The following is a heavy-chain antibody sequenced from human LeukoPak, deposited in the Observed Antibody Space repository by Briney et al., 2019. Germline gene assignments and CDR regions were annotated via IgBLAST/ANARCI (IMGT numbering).Heavy chain of an antibody. CDR3: ARGYDSSGYVDY. Sequence: PSETLSLTCTVSGGSISSYYWSWIRQPPGKGLEWIGEINHSGSTNYNPSLKSRVTISVDTSKNQSSLKLSSVTAADTAVYYCARGYDSSGYVDYWGQGTLVTVSS. CDR2: INHSGST. CDR1: GGSISSYY. V-gene: IGHV4-34*01. J-gene: IGHJ4*02. D-gene: IGHD3-22*01.